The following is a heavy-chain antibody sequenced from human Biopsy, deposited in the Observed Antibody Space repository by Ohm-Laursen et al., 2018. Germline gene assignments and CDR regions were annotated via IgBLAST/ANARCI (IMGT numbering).Heavy chain of an antibody. CDR2: IVVSSGYA. CDR1: GFTFSNSV. D-gene: IGHD1-26*01. V-gene: IGHV1-58*01. J-gene: IGHJ4*02. Sequence: GASVKVSCKASGFTFSNSVVQWVRQARGQRLEWIGWIVVSSGYAVYAQNFQERVTITRDLSTSTANMELSSLRSDDTAVYYCAAEVGVTVDVGFWGQGTLVTVSS. CDR3: AAEVGVTVDVGF.